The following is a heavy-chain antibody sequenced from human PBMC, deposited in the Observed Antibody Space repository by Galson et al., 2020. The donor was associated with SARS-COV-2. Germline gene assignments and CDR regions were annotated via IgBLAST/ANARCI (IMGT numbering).Heavy chain of an antibody. D-gene: IGHD5-12*01. CDR2: ISHDGSNL. Sequence: QAGGSLRLSCAASGFTFNHYAMHWVRQAPGRGLEWVAIISHDGSNLYVDSVKGRFIISRDNSKNTLYLQMNSLRPEDTAVYYCARETIVSTSSYFDSWGQGTLVTVSS. V-gene: IGHV3-30-3*01. CDR1: GFTFNHYA. J-gene: IGHJ4*02. CDR3: ARETIVSTSSYFDS.